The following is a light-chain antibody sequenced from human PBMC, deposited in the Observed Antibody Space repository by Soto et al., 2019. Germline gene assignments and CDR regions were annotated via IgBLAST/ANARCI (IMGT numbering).Light chain of an antibody. V-gene: IGKV1-9*01. CDR3: QHPKWA. CDR1: QDISGY. Sequence: IQLIQSPSSLSESVGDRVTITCRASQDISGYVAWYQQRPGRAPQLLIYAASALQTGVPSRFSGSGSGTDFTLTLTSLQPEDFGTYYCQHPKWAFGPGTTVE. CDR2: AAS. J-gene: IGKJ1*01.